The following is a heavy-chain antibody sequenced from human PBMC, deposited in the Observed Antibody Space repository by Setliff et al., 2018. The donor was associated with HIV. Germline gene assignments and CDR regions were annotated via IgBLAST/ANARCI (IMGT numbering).Heavy chain of an antibody. V-gene: IGHV1-2*02. CDR2: INPDTGGT. CDR3: ARNGPGIVPQRVGFEP. CDR1: GYTFTYYY. J-gene: IGHJ5*02. Sequence: ASVKVSCKASGYTFTYYYIHWVRQAPGQGLEWMGWINPDTGGTNSAQRFQGRVTRNMDMYITKASMELSSLKSDDTAMYYCARNGPGIVPQRVGFEPWGQGSQVTVSS. D-gene: IGHD1-26*01.